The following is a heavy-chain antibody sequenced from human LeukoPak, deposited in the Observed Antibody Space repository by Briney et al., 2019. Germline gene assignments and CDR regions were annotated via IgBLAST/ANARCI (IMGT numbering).Heavy chain of an antibody. CDR1: GFTFSSYS. CDR3: ARDLLAPFDY. D-gene: IGHD3-3*02. J-gene: IGHJ4*02. Sequence: PGGSLRLSCAASGFTFSSYSMNWVRQAPGKGLEWVSYISSSSSTIYYADSVKGRFTISRDNAKNSLYLQMNSLRAEDTAVYYCARDLLAPFDYWGQGTLVTVFS. V-gene: IGHV3-48*01. CDR2: ISSSSSTI.